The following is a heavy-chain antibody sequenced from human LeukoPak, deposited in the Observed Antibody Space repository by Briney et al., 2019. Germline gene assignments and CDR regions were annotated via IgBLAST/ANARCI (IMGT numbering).Heavy chain of an antibody. V-gene: IGHV3-11*06. CDR1: GFTFSDYY. D-gene: IGHD3-16*01. J-gene: IGHJ4*02. Sequence: GGSLRLSCAASGFTFSDYYMSWIRQAPGKGLEWVSYISSSSSYTNYADSVKGRFTISRDNSENTLYLQMNSPRVEDTAVYYCARDRPAGGVGDFDHWGQGTLVTVSS. CDR3: ARDRPAGGVGDFDH. CDR2: ISSSSSYT.